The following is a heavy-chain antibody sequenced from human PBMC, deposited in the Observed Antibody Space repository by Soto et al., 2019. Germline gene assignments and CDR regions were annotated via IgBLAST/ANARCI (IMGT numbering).Heavy chain of an antibody. V-gene: IGHV3-30-3*01. CDR1: GFTFSSYA. J-gene: IGHJ4*02. Sequence: QVQLVESGGGVVQPGRSLRLSCAASGFTFSSYAMHWVRQAPGKGLEWVAAISYDGGNRYYADSVKGRFTISRDNAKNTLFLQMSRLRPEDGAVYFCARELEYSSSWCFDYWGQGILGTVSS. CDR2: ISYDGGNR. D-gene: IGHD6-13*01. CDR3: ARELEYSSSWCFDY.